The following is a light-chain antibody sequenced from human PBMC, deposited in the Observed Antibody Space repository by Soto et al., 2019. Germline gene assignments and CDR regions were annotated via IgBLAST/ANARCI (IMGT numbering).Light chain of an antibody. V-gene: IGLV2-14*03. J-gene: IGLJ2*01. CDR3: SSYTSSTSVV. CDR1: SSDVGGYNY. Sequence: QSALTQPASVSGSPGQSITISCTGTSSDVGGYNYVSWYHQHPGKAPKLIIYDVTKWPSGVSNRFSGSKSGKTASLTISGLQAEDEADYYCSSYTSSTSVVFGGGTKLTVL. CDR2: DVT.